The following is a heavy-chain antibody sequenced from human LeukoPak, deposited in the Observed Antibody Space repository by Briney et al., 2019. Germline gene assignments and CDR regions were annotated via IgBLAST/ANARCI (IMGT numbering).Heavy chain of an antibody. V-gene: IGHV4-39*07. Sequence: KPSETLSLTCTVSGGSISSSSYYWGWIRQPPGKGLEWIGSIYYSGSTYYSSSLKSRVTISMDTSKNQFSLRLSSVTAADTAVYYCARAIMEWRVRRGLFDYWGQGTLVTVSS. CDR1: GGSISSSSYY. CDR3: ARAIMEWRVRRGLFDY. D-gene: IGHD6-19*01. J-gene: IGHJ4*02. CDR2: IYYSGST.